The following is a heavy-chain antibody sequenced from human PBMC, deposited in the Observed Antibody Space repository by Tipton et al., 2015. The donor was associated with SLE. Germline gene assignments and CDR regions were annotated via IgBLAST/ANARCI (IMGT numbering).Heavy chain of an antibody. Sequence: TLSLTCAIYGGSFSGYYWGWVRQTPGRGLEWIGEINHRGSTNYNPSLKSRVTISIDTSKNQFSLKLSSVTAADTAVYYCAAERSSSWSYFDYWGQGTLVTVSS. V-gene: IGHV4-34*01. CDR3: AAERSSSWSYFDY. D-gene: IGHD6-13*01. CDR2: INHRGST. CDR1: GGSFSGYY. J-gene: IGHJ4*02.